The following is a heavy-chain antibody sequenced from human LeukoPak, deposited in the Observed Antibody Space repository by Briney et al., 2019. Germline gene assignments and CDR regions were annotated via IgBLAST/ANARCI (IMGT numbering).Heavy chain of an antibody. CDR1: GYTLTAFS. J-gene: IGHJ6*02. CDR3: ATVRKDLQYYYAMDV. CDR2: FDPEDGET. D-gene: IGHD1-14*01. Sequence: ASVKVSCKVSGYTLTAFSMHWVRQAPGKGLEWMGGFDPEDGETIYAQNLQGRITLTEDTSTDTAYTELSSLRSEDTAVYYCATVRKDLQYYYAMDVWGQGTTVTVSS. V-gene: IGHV1-24*01.